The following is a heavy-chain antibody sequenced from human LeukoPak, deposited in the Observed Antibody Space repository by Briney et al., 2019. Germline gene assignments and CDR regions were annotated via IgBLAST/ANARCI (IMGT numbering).Heavy chain of an antibody. CDR3: ASHPYYYGSGSSPDY. CDR2: INPNSGGT. CDR1: GYTCTGYY. V-gene: IGHV1-2*02. Sequence: ASVKVSCKASGYTCTGYYMHWVRQAPGQGLEWMGWINPNSGGTNYAQKFQGRVTMTRDTSISTAYMELSRLRSDDTAVYYCASHPYYYGSGSSPDYWGQGTLVTVSS. J-gene: IGHJ4*02. D-gene: IGHD3-10*01.